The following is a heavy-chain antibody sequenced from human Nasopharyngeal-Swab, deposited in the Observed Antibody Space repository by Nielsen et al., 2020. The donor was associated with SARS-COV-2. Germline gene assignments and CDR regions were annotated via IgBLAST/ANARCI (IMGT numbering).Heavy chain of an antibody. Sequence: GGSLRLSCAASGFTFRAYEMNWVRQAPGKGLEWVSYISSSGSTINYADSVKGRFTISRDNAKNLLYLQMNSLRAEDTAVYYCASMDYYDNSGYFYDVDYWGQGTQVTVSS. CDR2: ISSSGSTI. J-gene: IGHJ4*02. CDR1: GFTFRAYE. V-gene: IGHV3-48*03. CDR3: ASMDYYDNSGYFYDVDY. D-gene: IGHD3-22*01.